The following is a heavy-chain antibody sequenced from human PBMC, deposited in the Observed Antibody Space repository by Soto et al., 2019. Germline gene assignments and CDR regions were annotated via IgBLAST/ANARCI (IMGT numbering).Heavy chain of an antibody. CDR3: EKDRMRSKYVWDPFDI. J-gene: IGHJ3*02. CDR2: ISADGNSE. CDR1: GVTFSNSD. V-gene: IGHV3-30*18. D-gene: IGHD3-16*01. Sequence: QPGGSLRLSCVVSGVTFSNSDMQWVRQAPGKGLEWVAMISADGNSEDYAASVKGRFTVSRENSKNTLYLQMDSLRVEDTAIYYCEKDRMRSKYVWDPFDIWGQGTMVTVSS.